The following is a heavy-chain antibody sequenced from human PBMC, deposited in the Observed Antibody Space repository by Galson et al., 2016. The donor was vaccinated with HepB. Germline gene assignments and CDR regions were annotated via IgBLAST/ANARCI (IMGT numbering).Heavy chain of an antibody. V-gene: IGHV1-18*01. Sequence: SVKVSCKASGYSFTSYGISWVRQAPGQGLEWMGWISANEGDTNYARKFQGRVTLTTDTSTSTAYMELRSLTSDDTAVYYCARDFEYRGSRSRYEDCFDPWGQGTLVTGFS. J-gene: IGHJ5*02. CDR2: ISANEGDT. D-gene: IGHD2-2*01. CDR1: GYSFTSYG. CDR3: ARDFEYRGSRSRYEDCFDP.